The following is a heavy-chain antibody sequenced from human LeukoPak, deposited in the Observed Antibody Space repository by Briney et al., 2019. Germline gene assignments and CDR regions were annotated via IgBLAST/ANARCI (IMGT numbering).Heavy chain of an antibody. J-gene: IGHJ4*02. D-gene: IGHD3-22*01. V-gene: IGHV1-46*01. CDR3: ARGLYYYDRSTYDDFDY. CDR2: VNPNDGAR. CDR1: GYPFSTYW. Sequence: ASVKVSCKASGYPFSTYWLHWVRQAPGQGLEWMGFVNPNDGARIYAQKFQGRITMSRDTSTNTVFMELSSLRSEDTAVYYCARGLYYYDRSTYDDFDYWGQGTLVTVSS.